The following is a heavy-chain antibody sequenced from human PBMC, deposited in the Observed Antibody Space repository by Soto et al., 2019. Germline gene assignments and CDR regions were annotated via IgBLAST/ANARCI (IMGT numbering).Heavy chain of an antibody. Sequence: ASVKVSCKASGYTFATYAVSWVRQAPGQGLEWMGWINPKSGGTMYPQKFQGRVTMTWDTSISTAYMALTRLRSDDTAVYYCARDLAKGGGSAGFDYWGQGTLVTVSS. CDR2: INPKSGGT. D-gene: IGHD1-26*01. CDR3: ARDLAKGGGSAGFDY. V-gene: IGHV1-2*02. J-gene: IGHJ4*02. CDR1: GYTFATYA.